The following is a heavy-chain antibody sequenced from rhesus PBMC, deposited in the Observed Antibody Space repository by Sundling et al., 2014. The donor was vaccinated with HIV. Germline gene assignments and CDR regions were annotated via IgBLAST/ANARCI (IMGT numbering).Heavy chain of an antibody. CDR1: GFTFSNYA. D-gene: IGHD1-44*01. J-gene: IGHJ4*01. CDR3: TKTPTSPSYY. CDR2: INSGGDST. Sequence: EVQLVETGGGLVQPWGSLKLSCAASGFTFSNYAVSWVRQAPGKGLEWVSTINSGGDSTYYADSVRGRFTISRDNSQNTLSLQMNSLRGEDTAVYYCTKTPTSPSYYW. V-gene: IGHV3-103*01.